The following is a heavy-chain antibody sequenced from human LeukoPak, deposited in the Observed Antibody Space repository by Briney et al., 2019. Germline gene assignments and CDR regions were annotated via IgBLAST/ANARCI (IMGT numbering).Heavy chain of an antibody. CDR3: ARDLAYSRLDY. J-gene: IGHJ4*02. Sequence: GGSLRLSCAASGFNFSSSAMSWVRQAPGKGLEWVASINPDGNKKYSADSVKGRFTISRDNAENSLYLQMNSLRVEDTAFYYCARDLAYSRLDYWGQGMLVTVSS. D-gene: IGHD5-18*01. CDR2: INPDGNKK. CDR1: GFNFSSSA. V-gene: IGHV3-7*01.